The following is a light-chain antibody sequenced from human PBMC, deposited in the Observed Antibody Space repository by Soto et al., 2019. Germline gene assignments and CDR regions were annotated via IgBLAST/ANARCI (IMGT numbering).Light chain of an antibody. J-gene: IGKJ1*01. V-gene: IGKV1-5*01. CDR3: QQYNSFSKT. Sequence: DIQMTQSPSTLSVSVGDRVTITCRASQTISSWLAWYQQKPGKAPNLLIYAASTLETGVPSRFSGSGFGTEFTLTIASLQPDDSATYYCQQYNSFSKTFGRGTKLDIK. CDR1: QTISSW. CDR2: AAS.